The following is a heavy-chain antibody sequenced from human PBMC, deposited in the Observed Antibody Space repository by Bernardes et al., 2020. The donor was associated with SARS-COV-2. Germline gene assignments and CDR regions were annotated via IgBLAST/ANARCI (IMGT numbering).Heavy chain of an antibody. CDR2: FDPGEHGEDDET. D-gene: IGHD3-3*01. J-gene: IGHJ4*02. CDR1: GNSLSELS. Sequence: ASVKVSCKVSGNSLSELSIHWVRQAPGKGLEWMGGFDPGEHGEDDETIYAQMFQGRVTMTADRATATAYMELRNLRSADTAVYYCATVEDLEFDGNMFDNWGQGALVTVSS. CDR3: ATVEDLEFDGNMFDN. V-gene: IGHV1-24*01.